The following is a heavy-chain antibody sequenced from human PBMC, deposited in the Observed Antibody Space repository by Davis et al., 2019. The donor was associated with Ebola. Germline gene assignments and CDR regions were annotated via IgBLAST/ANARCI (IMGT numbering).Heavy chain of an antibody. V-gene: IGHV4-59*01. CDR3: ARDVSFGAVTIFYYYYYGMDV. J-gene: IGHJ6*02. Sequence: SETLSLTCTVSGGSISSYYWSWIRQPPGKGLEWIGYIYYSGSTNYNPSLKSRVTISVDTSKNQFSLKLSSVTAADTAVYYCARDVSFGAVTIFYYYYYGMDVWGQGTTVTVSS. CDR2: IYYSGST. D-gene: IGHD4-17*01. CDR1: GGSISSYY.